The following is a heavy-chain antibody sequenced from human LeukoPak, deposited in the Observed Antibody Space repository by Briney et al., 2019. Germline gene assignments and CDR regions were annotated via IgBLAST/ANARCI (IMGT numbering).Heavy chain of an antibody. D-gene: IGHD2-15*01. CDR1: GGSFSGYY. Sequence: PSETLSLTCAVYGGSFSGYYWSWIRQPPGKGLEWIGEINHSGSTNYNPSLKSRVTISVDTSKNQFSLKLSSVTAADTAVYYCATYDNCSGGSCYSKNWFDPWGQGTLVTVSS. CDR2: INHSGST. V-gene: IGHV4-34*01. CDR3: ATYDNCSGGSCYSKNWFDP. J-gene: IGHJ5*02.